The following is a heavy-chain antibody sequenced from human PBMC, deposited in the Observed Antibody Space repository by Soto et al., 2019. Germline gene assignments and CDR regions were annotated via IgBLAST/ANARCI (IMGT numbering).Heavy chain of an antibody. D-gene: IGHD3-9*01. V-gene: IGHV4-39*01. Sequence: QLQLQESGPGLVKPSETLSLTCSVSDDSIKSDKYYWGWIRQPPGKGLEWIGSIYYRGNAYYNPSLQPRVTISLDKSKSQFSLKLNSVTAADSAVYFWARLEGLATISYYFDFWGPGALVTVSS. CDR3: ARLEGLATISYYFDF. CDR2: IYYRGNA. J-gene: IGHJ4*02. CDR1: DDSIKSDKYY.